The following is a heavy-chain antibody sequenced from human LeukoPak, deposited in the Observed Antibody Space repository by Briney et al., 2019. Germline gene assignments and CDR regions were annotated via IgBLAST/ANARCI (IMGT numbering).Heavy chain of an antibody. CDR1: GYTFTGYY. D-gene: IGHD1-26*01. CDR3: VWEDSGSYRLDH. J-gene: IGHJ5*02. V-gene: IGHV1-2*02. Sequence: EASVTVSCKASGYTFTGYYMHWVRQAPGQGLEWMGWINPNSGGTNYAQKFQGRVTMTRDTSISTAYMELSRLRSDDTAVYYCVWEDSGSYRLDHWGQGTLVTVSS. CDR2: INPNSGGT.